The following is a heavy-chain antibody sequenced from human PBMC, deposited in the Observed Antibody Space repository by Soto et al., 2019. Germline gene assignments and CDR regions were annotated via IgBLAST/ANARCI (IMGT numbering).Heavy chain of an antibody. CDR1: GGSISSYY. Sequence: QVQLQESGPGLLKPSETLSLTCTVSGGSISSYYWSWIRQPAGKGLEWIGRIYTSGSTNYNPSLTSRVTMSVDTSQNQFSLKLSSVTAADTAVYYCARACSSNSCYDVFDYWGQGTLVTVSS. CDR2: IYTSGST. J-gene: IGHJ4*02. V-gene: IGHV4-4*07. D-gene: IGHD2-2*01. CDR3: ARACSSNSCYDVFDY.